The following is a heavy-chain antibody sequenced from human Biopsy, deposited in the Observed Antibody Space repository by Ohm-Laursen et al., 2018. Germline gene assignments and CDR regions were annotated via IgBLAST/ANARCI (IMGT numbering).Heavy chain of an antibody. J-gene: IGHJ4*02. CDR2: ISHTGYT. Sequence: TLSLTCTVSGGSFTGHYWTWIPQPPGKGLEWIGHISHTGYTSYNSSLKSRVTISLDTSRNHFSLRLSSLTAADTAVYYCARGSNDFGGLYFPRWGQGTLLTVSS. D-gene: IGHD4-23*01. V-gene: IGHV4-59*11. CDR1: GGSFTGHY. CDR3: ARGSNDFGGLYFPR.